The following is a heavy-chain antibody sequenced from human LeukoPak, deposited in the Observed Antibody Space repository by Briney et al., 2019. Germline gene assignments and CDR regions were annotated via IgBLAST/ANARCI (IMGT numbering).Heavy chain of an antibody. J-gene: IGHJ3*02. CDR1: GGSISSYY. CDR3: ARGRRATYASDI. CDR2: IYYSGST. V-gene: IGHV4-59*01. Sequence: SETLSLTCTVSGGSISSYYWSWIRQPPGKGLEWIGYIYYSGSTNYNPSLKSRVTISVDTSKNQFSLKLSSVTAADTAVYYCARGRRATYASDIWGQGTMVTVSS. D-gene: IGHD5-24*01.